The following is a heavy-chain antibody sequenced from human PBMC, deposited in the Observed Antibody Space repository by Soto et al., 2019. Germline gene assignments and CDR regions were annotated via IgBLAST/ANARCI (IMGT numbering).Heavy chain of an antibody. V-gene: IGHV1-2*02. Sequence: QVQLVQSGAEVKKPGASVKVSCEASGYSFTDYYLHWVRQAPGQGLEWMGWVNPIGGGTKYTQKFQGRVTITRDTSINTAYMELSRLTSDDTAVFYCAKDSGSGWNFDSWGQGTLVTVSS. CDR2: VNPIGGGT. D-gene: IGHD6-19*01. CDR3: AKDSGSGWNFDS. J-gene: IGHJ4*02. CDR1: GYSFTDYY.